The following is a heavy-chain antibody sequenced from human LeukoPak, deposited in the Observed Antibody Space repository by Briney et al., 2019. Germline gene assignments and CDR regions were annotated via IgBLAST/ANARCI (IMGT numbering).Heavy chain of an antibody. J-gene: IGHJ6*03. V-gene: IGHV1-18*01. Sequence: ASVKVSCKASGYIFTNYGITWVRQAPGHGLEWMAWISAYNGKTNYARKFQGRVTMTTDTSTSTAYMELRSLRSCDTAVYYCARGHSYGSGSFGYYYNYMDVWGKRTTVTISS. D-gene: IGHD3-10*01. CDR2: ISAYNGKT. CDR1: GYIFTNYG. CDR3: ARGHSYGSGSFGYYYNYMDV.